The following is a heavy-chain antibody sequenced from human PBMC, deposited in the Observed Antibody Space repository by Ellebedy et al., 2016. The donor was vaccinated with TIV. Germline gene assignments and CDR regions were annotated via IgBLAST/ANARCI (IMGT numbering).Heavy chain of an antibody. V-gene: IGHV4-59*01. CDR3: ARNDDSWSGYFDY. CDR1: GGSISIYH. D-gene: IGHD3-3*01. Sequence: MPSETLSLTCNVSGGSISIYHWNWIRQSPGKGLAWIGYVYYSGGTKYNPSLQSRVTMSVDTSKNQFSLKLRSVTAADTAVYYCARNDDSWSGYFDYWGQGNLVTVSS. J-gene: IGHJ4*02. CDR2: VYYSGGT.